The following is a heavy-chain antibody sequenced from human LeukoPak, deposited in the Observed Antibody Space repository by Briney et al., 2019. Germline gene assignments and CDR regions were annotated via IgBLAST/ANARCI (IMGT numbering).Heavy chain of an antibody. CDR3: ASYVDTAMASFDY. J-gene: IGHJ4*02. D-gene: IGHD5-18*01. Sequence: GSSVKVSCKAFGGTFSSYAISWVRQAPGQGLEWMGRIIPILGIANYAQKFQGRVTITADKSTSTAYMELSSLRSEDTAVYYCASYVDTAMASFDYWGQGTLVTVSS. V-gene: IGHV1-69*04. CDR2: IIPILGIA. CDR1: GGTFSSYA.